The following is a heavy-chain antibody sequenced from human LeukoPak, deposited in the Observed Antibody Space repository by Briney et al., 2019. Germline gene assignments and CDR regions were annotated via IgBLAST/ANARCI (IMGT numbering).Heavy chain of an antibody. CDR1: GITFDDYA. J-gene: IGHJ6*02. CDR3: ARVEYWGSKIYYYGMDV. Sequence: GGSLRLSCAASGITFDDYAMHWVRQAPGKGLEWVSGISWNSGSIGYVDSVKGRFTISRDNAKNSLYLQMNSLRAEDTAVYYCARVEYWGSKIYYYGMDVWGQGTTVTVSS. V-gene: IGHV3-9*01. CDR2: ISWNSGSI. D-gene: IGHD2-8*02.